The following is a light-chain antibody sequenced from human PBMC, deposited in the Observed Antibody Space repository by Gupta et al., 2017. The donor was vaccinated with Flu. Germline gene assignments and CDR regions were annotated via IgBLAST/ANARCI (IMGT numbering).Light chain of an antibody. V-gene: IGKV2D-29*01. CDR1: QGLLIY. CDR3: RQCIQRPYT. J-gene: IGKJ4*01. Sequence: PLSLSVTPGQPASISCKASQGLLIYLHWYLQKPGQPPQLLIYEGSKRGSGVPDKFSGRGSGTDFTLKISRVEAEDVGVYYCRQCIQRPYTFGAGTTVEI. CDR2: EGS.